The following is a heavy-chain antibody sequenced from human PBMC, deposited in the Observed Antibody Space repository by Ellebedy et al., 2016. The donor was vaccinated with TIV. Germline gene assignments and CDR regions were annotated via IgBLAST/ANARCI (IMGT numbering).Heavy chain of an antibody. CDR3: ARGWSTPDS. V-gene: IGHV3-21*01. CDR1: GFAFSDFT. D-gene: IGHD2-15*01. Sequence: PGGFLRLSCEVSGFAFSDFTFNWVRHVPGKGLQWVSSISSNLRSVNYTDSVRGRFTISRDNAKNSLSLQMDSLRAEDTAVYYCARGWSTPDSWGQGTLVIVSS. J-gene: IGHJ4*02. CDR2: ISSNLRSV.